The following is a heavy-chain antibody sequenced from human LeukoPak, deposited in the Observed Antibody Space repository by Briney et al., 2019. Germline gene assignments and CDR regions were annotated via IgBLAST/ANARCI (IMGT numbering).Heavy chain of an antibody. D-gene: IGHD3-22*01. CDR1: GYTFSSYS. J-gene: IGHJ4*02. CDR3: VRLRRNSDTSGFYYYYDY. CDR2: ISVRSNYI. Sequence: PGGSLRLSCAASGYTFSSYSINWVRQAPGKGLGWVSSISVRSNYIYYADSVRGRFSISRDDARDSLYLQMNSLRAEDTAVYYCVRLRRNSDTSGFYYYYDYWGQGTLVTVSS. V-gene: IGHV3-21*01.